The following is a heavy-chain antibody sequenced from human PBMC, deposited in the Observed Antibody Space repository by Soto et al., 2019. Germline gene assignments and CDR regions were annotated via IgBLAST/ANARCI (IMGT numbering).Heavy chain of an antibody. V-gene: IGHV3-21*01. J-gene: IGHJ4*02. D-gene: IGHD2-15*01. CDR2: ISSSSSYI. CDR1: GFTFSSYS. CDR3: ARAGRYCSGGSCYEGY. Sequence: EVQLVESGGGLVKPGGSLRLSCAASGFTFSSYSMNWVRQAPGKGLEWVSSISSSSSYIYYADSVKGRFTISRDNAKKSLYLQMNSLRAEDTAVYYCARAGRYCSGGSCYEGYWGQGTLVTVSS.